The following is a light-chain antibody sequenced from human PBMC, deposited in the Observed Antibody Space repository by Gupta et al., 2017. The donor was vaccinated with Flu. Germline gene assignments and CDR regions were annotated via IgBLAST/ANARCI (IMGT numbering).Light chain of an antibody. Sequence: DIQMTQSPSTLSASVGDRVTITCRASQSISSWLAWYQQKPGKAPKLLIYKASTLQSGVPSRFSGSGSGTEFSLTIISLQPDDFAIYYCHQYNTYSPYTFGQGTKLEIK. J-gene: IGKJ2*01. CDR3: HQYNTYSPYT. CDR2: KAS. V-gene: IGKV1-5*03. CDR1: QSISSW.